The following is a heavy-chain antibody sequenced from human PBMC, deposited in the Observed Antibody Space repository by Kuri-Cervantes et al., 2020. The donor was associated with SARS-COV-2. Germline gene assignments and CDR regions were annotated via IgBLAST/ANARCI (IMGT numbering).Heavy chain of an antibody. CDR1: GYTFTSYG. D-gene: IGHD3-10*01. CDR3: ARDYDMVQENWFDP. CDR2: ISAYNGNT. J-gene: IGHJ5*02. Sequence: ASVKVSCKASGYTFTSYGISWVRQAPGQGLEWMGWISAYNGNTNYAQKLQGRVTMTTDTSTSTAYMELRSLRSDDTAVYYCARDYDMVQENWFDPWGQGTLVNGAS. V-gene: IGHV1-18*01.